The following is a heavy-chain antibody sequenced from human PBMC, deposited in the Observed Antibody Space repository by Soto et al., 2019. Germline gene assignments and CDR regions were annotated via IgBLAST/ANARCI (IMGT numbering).Heavy chain of an antibody. J-gene: IGHJ4*02. CDR1: GYTFTGYY. CDR3: ARAITSYDSSGYSL. CDR2: INPNSGGT. Sequence: ASVKVSCKASGYTFTGYYMHWVRQAPGQGLEWMGWINPNSGGTNYAQKFQGRVTMTRDTSISTAYMELSRLRSDDTAVYYCARAITSYDSSGYSLWGQGTLVTVSS. V-gene: IGHV1-2*02. D-gene: IGHD3-22*01.